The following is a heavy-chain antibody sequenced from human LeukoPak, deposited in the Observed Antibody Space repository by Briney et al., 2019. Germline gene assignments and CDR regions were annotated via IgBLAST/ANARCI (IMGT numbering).Heavy chain of an antibody. V-gene: IGHV3-49*04. CDR3: AKDMEDRFSRGAMDV. CDR1: GFTFGDYG. Sequence: GGSLRLSCTASGFTFGDYGMSWVRQAPGKGLEWVGFIRSKAYGGTTEYAASVKGRFTISRDDSKSIAYLQMNSLKTEDTAVYYCAKDMEDRFSRGAMDVWGQGTTVTVSS. J-gene: IGHJ6*02. CDR2: IRSKAYGGTT. D-gene: IGHD3-3*01.